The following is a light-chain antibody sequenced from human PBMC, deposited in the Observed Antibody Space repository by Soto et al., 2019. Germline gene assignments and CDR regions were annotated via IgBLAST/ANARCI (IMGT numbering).Light chain of an antibody. CDR1: HSVSSN. Sequence: EIVMTQSPATLSVSPGERATLSCRASHSVSSNLAWYQRKPCQALRLLIYGASTRATGIPARFSGSGSGTEFTLTISSLQSEDFAVYYCQQYNNWSPLTFGGGTKVEIK. J-gene: IGKJ4*01. CDR2: GAS. V-gene: IGKV3-15*01. CDR3: QQYNNWSPLT.